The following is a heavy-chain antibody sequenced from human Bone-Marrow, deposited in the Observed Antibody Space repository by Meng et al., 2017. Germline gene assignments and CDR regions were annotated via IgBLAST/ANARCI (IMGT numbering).Heavy chain of an antibody. Sequence: QGQMGQSGAEVKKPGSSVKVSCKASGGTFSSYAISWVRQAPGQGLEWMGWISAYNGNTNYAQKLQGRVTMTTDTSTSTAYMELRSLRSDDTAVYYCARGSYQPLDYWGQGTLVTVSS. D-gene: IGHD2-2*01. CDR2: ISAYNGNT. CDR3: ARGSYQPLDY. CDR1: GGTFSSYA. J-gene: IGHJ4*02. V-gene: IGHV1-18*01.